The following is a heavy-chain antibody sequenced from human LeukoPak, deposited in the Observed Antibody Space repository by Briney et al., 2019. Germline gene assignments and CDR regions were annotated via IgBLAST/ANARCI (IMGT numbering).Heavy chain of an antibody. CDR1: GYTFRSYW. Sequence: RGESLKICCKGSGYTFRSYWIGGVRQMPGKGLEWMAIIYPADSDTKYSPSFQGPVTISAEKSIGTAYLRWRSLKASDTALYYCARRFKTYYYHSSGYSITSDAFDIWGQGKMVTVSS. D-gene: IGHD3-22*01. J-gene: IGHJ3*02. CDR2: IYPADSDT. CDR3: ARRFKTYYYHSSGYSITSDAFDI. V-gene: IGHV5-51*01.